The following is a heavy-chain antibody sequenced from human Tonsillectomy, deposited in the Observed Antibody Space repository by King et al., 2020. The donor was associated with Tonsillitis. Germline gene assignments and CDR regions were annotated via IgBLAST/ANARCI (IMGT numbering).Heavy chain of an antibody. J-gene: IGHJ6*02. CDR2: IYPGDSDT. Sequence: QLVQSGAEVKKPGESLKISCKGSGYSFTSYWIGWVRQMPGKGLEWMGIIYPGDSDTRYSPSFQGQVTISADKSINTAYLQWSSLKASDTAMYYCAWALLAPGAPSYFYYGMDVWGQGTTVTVSS. D-gene: IGHD4/OR15-4a*01. V-gene: IGHV5-51*01. CDR1: GYSFTSYW. CDR3: AWALLAPGAPSYFYYGMDV.